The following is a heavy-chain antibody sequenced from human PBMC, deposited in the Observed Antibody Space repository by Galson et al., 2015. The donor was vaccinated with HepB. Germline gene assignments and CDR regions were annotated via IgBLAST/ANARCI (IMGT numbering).Heavy chain of an antibody. Sequence: TLSLTCAVSGGSISSGGYSWSWIRQPQGKGLEWIGYIYNSASPYYNPSLKSPVTISVARTKNQFSLKLIPVTAAATAVYFWARGDYSDYASGAFDIWGQGTMVTVSS. J-gene: IGHJ3*02. CDR2: IYNSASP. CDR3: ARGDYSDYASGAFDI. D-gene: IGHD4-11*01. CDR1: GGSISSGGYS. V-gene: IGHV4-30-2*01.